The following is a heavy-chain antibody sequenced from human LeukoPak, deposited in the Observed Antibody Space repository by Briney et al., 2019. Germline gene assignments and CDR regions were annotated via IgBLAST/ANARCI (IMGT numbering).Heavy chain of an antibody. D-gene: IGHD1-1*01. J-gene: IGHJ6*02. V-gene: IGHV3-48*04. Sequence: GGSLRLSCAASGFTFSSYSMNWVRQAPGKGLEWVSCISSSSSTIYYADSVKGRFTISRDNAKNSLYLQMNSLRAEDTAVYYCARGERAYGMDVWGQGTTVTVSS. CDR3: ARGERAYGMDV. CDR1: GFTFSSYS. CDR2: ISSSSSTI.